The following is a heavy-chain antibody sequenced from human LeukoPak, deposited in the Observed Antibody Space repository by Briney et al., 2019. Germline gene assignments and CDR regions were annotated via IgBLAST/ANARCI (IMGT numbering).Heavy chain of an antibody. CDR1: GFTFSSYA. D-gene: IGHD2-2*01. Sequence: GGSLRLSCAASGFTFSSYAMHWVRQAPGKGLEYVSAISSNGGSTYYANSVKGRFTISRDNSKNTLYLQMGSLRAEDVAVYYCARDQFSYCSSTSCFPLTTWGQGTLVTVSS. V-gene: IGHV3-64*01. CDR2: ISSNGGST. CDR3: ARDQFSYCSSTSCFPLTT. J-gene: IGHJ5*02.